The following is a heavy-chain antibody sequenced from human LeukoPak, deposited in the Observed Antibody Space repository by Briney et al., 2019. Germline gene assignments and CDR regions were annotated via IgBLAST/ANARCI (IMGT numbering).Heavy chain of an antibody. J-gene: IGHJ6*04. CDR2: ISPSGGST. CDR3: ARDRYYDSSGMDV. V-gene: IGHV1-46*01. D-gene: IGHD3-22*01. CDR1: GYTFTSNY. Sequence: ASVKVSCKAFGYTFTSNYMHWVRQAPGQGPEWMGVISPSGGSTTYAQKFQGRVTLTRDMSTSTDYLELSSLRSEDTAVYYCARDRYYDSSGMDVWGKGTTVTVSS.